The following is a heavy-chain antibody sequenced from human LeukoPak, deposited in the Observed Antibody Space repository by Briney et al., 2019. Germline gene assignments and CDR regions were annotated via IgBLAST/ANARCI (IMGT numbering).Heavy chain of an antibody. V-gene: IGHV4-59*08. Sequence: PSETLSLTCTVSGGSISSYYWSWIRQPPGKGLEWIGYIYYSGSTNYNPSLKSRVTISVDTSKNQFSLKLSSVTAADTAVYYCASSSLDRSGSTLYWGQGTLVTVSS. CDR2: IYYSGST. D-gene: IGHD3-10*01. CDR3: ASSSLDRSGSTLY. CDR1: GGSISSYY. J-gene: IGHJ4*02.